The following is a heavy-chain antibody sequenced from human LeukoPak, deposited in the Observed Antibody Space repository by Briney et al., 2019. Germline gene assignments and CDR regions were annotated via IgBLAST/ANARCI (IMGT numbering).Heavy chain of an antibody. D-gene: IGHD4/OR15-4a*01. CDR2: INPNSGGT. CDR3: ARGGTMVGGHDAFDI. CDR1: GYTFTGYY. J-gene: IGHJ3*02. V-gene: IGHV1-2*06. Sequence: ASVKVSCKASGYTFTGYYMHWVRQAPGQGLEWMGRINPNSGGTNYAQKFQGRVTMTRDTSISTAYMEVSRLRSDETAVYYCARGGTMVGGHDAFDIWGQGTMVTVSS.